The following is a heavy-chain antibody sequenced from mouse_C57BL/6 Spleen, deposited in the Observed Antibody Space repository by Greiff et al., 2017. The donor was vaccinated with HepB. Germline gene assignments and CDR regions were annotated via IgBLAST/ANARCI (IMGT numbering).Heavy chain of an antibody. CDR1: GYTFTDYY. J-gene: IGHJ4*01. V-gene: IGHV1-19*01. CDR3: ARRGGGYAMDY. CDR2: INPYNGGT. Sequence: EVQLQQSGPVLVKPGASVKMSCKASGYTFTDYYMNWVKQSHGKSLEWIGVINPYNGGTSYNQKFKGKATLTVDKSSSTAYMELNSLTSEDSAVYYCARRGGGYAMDYWGQGTSVTVSS.